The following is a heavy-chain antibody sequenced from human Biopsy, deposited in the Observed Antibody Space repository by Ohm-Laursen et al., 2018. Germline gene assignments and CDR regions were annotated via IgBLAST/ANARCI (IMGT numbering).Heavy chain of an antibody. CDR1: GGSIISYY. CDR3: AASPSYMIFDF. CDR2: VYNGGIT. J-gene: IGHJ4*02. D-gene: IGHD3-16*01. Sequence: GTLSLTCSVSGGSIISYYWTWIRQPPGKGLEWIGHVYNGGITNYNPSLKSRVTISKDTSKNQFSLQVNSVTAADRAVYYCAASPSYMIFDFWGQGTSVAVSS. V-gene: IGHV4-59*01.